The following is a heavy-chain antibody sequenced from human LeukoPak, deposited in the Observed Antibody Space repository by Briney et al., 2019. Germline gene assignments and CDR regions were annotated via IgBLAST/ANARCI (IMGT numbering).Heavy chain of an antibody. CDR3: ARPTYYYDSSGYPLTSEAFDI. CDR1: GYNFFTYG. CDR2: IIPIFGTA. D-gene: IGHD3-22*01. J-gene: IGHJ3*02. V-gene: IGHV1-69*13. Sequence: ASVKVSCKASGYNFFTYGITWVRQAPGQGLEWMGGIIPIFGTANYAQKFQGRVTITADESTSTAYMELSSLRSEDTAVYYCARPTYYYDSSGYPLTSEAFDIWGQGTMVTVSS.